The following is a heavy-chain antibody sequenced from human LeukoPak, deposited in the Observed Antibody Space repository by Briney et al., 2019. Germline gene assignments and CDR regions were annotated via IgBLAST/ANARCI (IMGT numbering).Heavy chain of an antibody. CDR2: ISSSSSYI. CDR3: ARDTPLEWSTPFYYGMDV. D-gene: IGHD3-3*01. CDR1: GFTFSSYS. V-gene: IGHV3-21*01. Sequence: GGSLRLSCAASGFTFSSYSMNWVRQAPGKGLEWVSSISSSSSYIYYADSVKGRFTISRDNAKNSLYLQMNSLRAEGTAVYYCARDTPLEWSTPFYYGMDVWGQGTTVTVSS. J-gene: IGHJ6*02.